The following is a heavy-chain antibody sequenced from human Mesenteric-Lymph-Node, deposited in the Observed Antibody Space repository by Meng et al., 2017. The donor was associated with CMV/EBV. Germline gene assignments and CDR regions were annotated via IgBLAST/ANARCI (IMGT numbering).Heavy chain of an antibody. CDR3: ARGSSTWYEVPIDY. D-gene: IGHD6-13*01. Sequence: KASGYTFTSYAMHWVRQAPGQRLEWMGWINAGNGNTKYSQKFQDRVTITWGTSARTAYMDLSSLRSEDTAVYFCARGSSTWYEVPIDYWGQGTLVTVSS. V-gene: IGHV1-3*01. CDR1: GYTFTSYA. J-gene: IGHJ4*02. CDR2: INAGNGNT.